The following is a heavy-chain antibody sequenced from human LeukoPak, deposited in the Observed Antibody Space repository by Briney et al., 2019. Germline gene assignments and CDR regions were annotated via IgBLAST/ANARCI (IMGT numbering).Heavy chain of an antibody. Sequence: GGSLRLSCAASGFSFSNYAMSWVCQAPARGPEWVSSITGGGETFYADSVKGRFTLSRDDSRNTVYLQLNNLRVEDTAIYYCAKANWVSNADAVWWGQGTQVTVSS. CDR3: AKANWVSNADAVW. CDR1: GFSFSNYA. CDR2: ITGGGET. D-gene: IGHD1-1*01. V-gene: IGHV3-23*01. J-gene: IGHJ4*02.